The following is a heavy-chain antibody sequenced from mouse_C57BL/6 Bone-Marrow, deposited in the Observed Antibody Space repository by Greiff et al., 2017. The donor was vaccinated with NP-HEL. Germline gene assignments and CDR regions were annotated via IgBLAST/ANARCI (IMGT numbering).Heavy chain of an antibody. Sequence: QVQLQQSGPELVKPGASVKLSCKASGYTFTSYDINWVKQRPGQGLEWIGWIYTRDGSTKYNEKFKGKATLTVDTSSSTAYMELHSLTSEDSAVYFCARKGNDYYAMDYWGQGTSVTVSS. D-gene: IGHD2-1*01. J-gene: IGHJ4*01. CDR3: ARKGNDYYAMDY. CDR2: IYTRDGST. CDR1: GYTFTSYD. V-gene: IGHV1-85*01.